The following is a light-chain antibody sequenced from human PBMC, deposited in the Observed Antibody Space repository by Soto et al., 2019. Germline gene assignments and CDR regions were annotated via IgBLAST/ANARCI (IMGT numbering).Light chain of an antibody. CDR3: QQYNNLWT. CDR2: GAS. J-gene: IGKJ1*01. CDR1: QSVSST. V-gene: IGKV3-15*01. Sequence: EIVMTQSPATLSVSAWERATLSCGASQSVSSTLAWYQQKPGQAPRLLIYGASTRATGIPARFSGSGSGKEFTLTISSLQSEDFAVYYCQQYNNLWTFGQGTKVDIK.